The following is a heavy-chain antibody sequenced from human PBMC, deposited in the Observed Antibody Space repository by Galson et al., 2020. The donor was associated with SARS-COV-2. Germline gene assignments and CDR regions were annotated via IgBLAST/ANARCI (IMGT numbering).Heavy chain of an antibody. CDR1: GGSISSGGYY. V-gene: IGHV4-31*03. J-gene: IGHJ6*02. CDR3: ARYPGNFYYGMDV. CDR2: IYYSGST. Sequence: SQTLSLTCTVSGGSISSGGYYWSWIRQPPGKGLEWIGYIYYSGSTFYNPSLQSRVTISVDTSKKQFSLKLSSVTAADTAVYYCARYPGNFYYGMDVWGQGTTVTVSS.